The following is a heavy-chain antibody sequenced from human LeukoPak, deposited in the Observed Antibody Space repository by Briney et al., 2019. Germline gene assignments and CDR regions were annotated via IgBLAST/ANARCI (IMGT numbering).Heavy chain of an antibody. CDR1: GFTVSSTY. CDR2: ISGSGGST. Sequence: GGSLRLSCAASGFTVSSTYMSWVRQAPGKGLEWVSAISGSGGSTYYADSVKGRFTISRDNSKNTLYLQMNSPRAEDTAVYYCAKDLLSVGAAYFDYWGQGTLVTVSS. D-gene: IGHD2-15*01. V-gene: IGHV3-23*01. J-gene: IGHJ4*02. CDR3: AKDLLSVGAAYFDY.